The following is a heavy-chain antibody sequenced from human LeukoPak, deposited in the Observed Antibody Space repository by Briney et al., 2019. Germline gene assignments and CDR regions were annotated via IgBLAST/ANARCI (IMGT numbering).Heavy chain of an antibody. V-gene: IGHV3-30*04. CDR3: AREGQIVGASISAFDM. CDR2: ISYDVNKK. D-gene: IGHD1-26*01. CDR1: GFTFSNYA. Sequence: PGGSLRLSCAASGFTFSNYAMHWVRQAPGKGLEWVAAISYDVNKKFYADSVKGRVTISRDNSKSTLYLQMNSLRADDTAVYYCAREGQIVGASISAFDMWGQGTMVTVSS. J-gene: IGHJ3*02.